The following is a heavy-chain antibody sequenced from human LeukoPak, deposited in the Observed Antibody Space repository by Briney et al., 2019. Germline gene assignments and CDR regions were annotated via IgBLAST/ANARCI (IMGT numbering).Heavy chain of an antibody. CDR1: RGSFSGYY. CDR3: ARRIWDSTYYFDH. D-gene: IGHD2/OR15-2a*01. Sequence: SETLSLTCAVYRGSFSGYYWSWIRQPPGNGLEWIGEINHSGSTDYNPSLKSRVTISVDTSKNQFSLKLSSVTAADTAVYYCARRIWDSTYYFDHWGRGILVTVSS. V-gene: IGHV4-34*01. J-gene: IGHJ4*02. CDR2: INHSGST.